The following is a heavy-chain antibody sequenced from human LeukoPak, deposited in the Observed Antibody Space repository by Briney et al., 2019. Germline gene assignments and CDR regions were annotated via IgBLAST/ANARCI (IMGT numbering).Heavy chain of an antibody. Sequence: AETLSLTCAVYGGSFSGYYGSWIRQPPGKGLEWIGEINHSGSTNYNPSLKSRVTISVDTSKNQFSLKLSSVTAADTAVDYCARRSRGWYVEYYFDYWGQGTLVTVSS. V-gene: IGHV4-34*01. CDR1: GGSFSGYY. D-gene: IGHD6-19*01. J-gene: IGHJ4*02. CDR3: ARRSRGWYVEYYFDY. CDR2: INHSGST.